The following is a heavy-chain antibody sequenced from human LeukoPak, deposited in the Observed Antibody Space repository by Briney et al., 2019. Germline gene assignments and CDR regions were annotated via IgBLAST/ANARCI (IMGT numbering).Heavy chain of an antibody. Sequence: PGGSLRLSCAASGFSFSTFGMHWVRQTPGKGLEWVSHISKDESNKYYADSVKGRFTISRDTSKNTLFSQMNSLRIEDTAVYYCAKDDPVLEYWGQGTLVTVSS. CDR1: GFSFSTFG. V-gene: IGHV3-30*18. J-gene: IGHJ4*02. CDR2: ISKDESNK. CDR3: AKDDPVLEY.